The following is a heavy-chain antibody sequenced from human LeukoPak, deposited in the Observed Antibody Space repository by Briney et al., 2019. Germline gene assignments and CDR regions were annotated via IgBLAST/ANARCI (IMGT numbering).Heavy chain of an antibody. V-gene: IGHV3-30-3*01. D-gene: IGHD6-13*01. J-gene: IGHJ4*02. CDR2: ISYDGSNK. CDR3: ARVPLSAAAGASVQGDY. CDR1: GFTFSSYA. Sequence: GGSLRLSCAASGFTFSSYAMHWVRQAPGKGLEWVAVISYDGSNKYYADSVKGRFTISRDNSKNTLYLQMNSLRAEDTAVYYCARVPLSAAAGASVQGDYWGQGTLVTVSS.